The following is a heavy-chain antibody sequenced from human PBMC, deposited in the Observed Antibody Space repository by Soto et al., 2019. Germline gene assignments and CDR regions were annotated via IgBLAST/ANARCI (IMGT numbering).Heavy chain of an antibody. Sequence: KPSETLSLTCAVYGGSFSGYYWFWIRQPPGKGLEWIGEINHSGSTNYNPSLKSRVTISIDTSKNQFSLKLSSVTAADTAVYHCARVTRTVVTPGPYYYYYGMDVWGQGTKVTVSS. CDR2: INHSGST. J-gene: IGHJ6*02. CDR1: GGSFSGYY. V-gene: IGHV4-34*01. D-gene: IGHD2-21*02. CDR3: ARVTRTVVTPGPYYYYYGMDV.